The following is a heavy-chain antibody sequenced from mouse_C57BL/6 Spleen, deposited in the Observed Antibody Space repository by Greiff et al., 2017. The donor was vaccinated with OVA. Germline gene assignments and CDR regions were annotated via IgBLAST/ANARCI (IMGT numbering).Heavy chain of an antibody. Sequence: EVQLQQSGAELVKPGASVKLSCTASGFNINDYYMHWVKQRTEQGLEWIGRIDPEDGENKYASKIQDKATITADPSSNTAYLQLSSLTSEDTAVYYCIYGSSWYFDVWGKGTTVTVSS. CDR2: IDPEDGEN. CDR1: GFNINDYY. CDR3: IYGSSWYFDV. D-gene: IGHD1-1*01. J-gene: IGHJ1*03. V-gene: IGHV14-2*01.